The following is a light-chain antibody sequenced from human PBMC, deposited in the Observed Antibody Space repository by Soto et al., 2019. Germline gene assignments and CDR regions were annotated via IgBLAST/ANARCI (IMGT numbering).Light chain of an antibody. V-gene: IGKV3-20*01. CDR2: GAS. Sequence: IVLTQSPGTLSLSPGERATLSCRASQSVTTQLAWYQQKPGQAPRLIIHGASSRATGVPDRITGSGSGTDFTLSISRRDPEDFAVYYCQQYGGSTRTFGQGTKVEIK. CDR1: QSVTTQ. CDR3: QQYGGSTRT. J-gene: IGKJ1*01.